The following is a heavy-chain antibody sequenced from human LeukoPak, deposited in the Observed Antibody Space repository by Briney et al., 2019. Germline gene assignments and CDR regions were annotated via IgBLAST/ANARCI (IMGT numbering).Heavy chain of an antibody. Sequence: GGSLRLSRAASGFGFSTHDMSWGRQVPGKGPEWVSSISGSGTGTYYTDSVKGRFTISRDTSKNTLYLQMDNLRVEDTAVYYCVKGFHFDWWGQGTLVIVSS. J-gene: IGHJ4*02. CDR3: VKGFHFDW. V-gene: IGHV3-23*01. CDR2: ISGSGTGT. CDR1: GFGFSTHD.